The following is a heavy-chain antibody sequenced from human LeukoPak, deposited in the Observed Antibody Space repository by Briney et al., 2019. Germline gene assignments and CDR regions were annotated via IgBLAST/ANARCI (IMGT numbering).Heavy chain of an antibody. D-gene: IGHD3-22*01. CDR2: IDSSSSTI. V-gene: IGHV3-48*04. CDR1: GFTFSSNS. Sequence: PGGSLRLSCAASGFTFSSNSMTWVRQAPGKGLAWVAYIDSSSSTIYYADSVKGRFTISRDNAKNSLYLQMNSLRAEDTAVYYCARDAGYYYDVYYFDYWGQGTQVTVSS. J-gene: IGHJ4*02. CDR3: ARDAGYYYDVYYFDY.